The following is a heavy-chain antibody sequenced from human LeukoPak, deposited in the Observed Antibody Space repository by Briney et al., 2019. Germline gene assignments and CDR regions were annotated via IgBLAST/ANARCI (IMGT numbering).Heavy chain of an antibody. D-gene: IGHD1-20*01. CDR2: IYPGDSET. V-gene: IGHV5-51*01. Sequence: GESLQISCEATESSFIRYWIGGLRRLPGKGLECMGIIYPGDSETRYSPSFEGQATISADKSTNTACVQWASLKPSATAITYCARIFNWNEVGDNWSDPWGQGTLVTVSS. J-gene: IGHJ5*02. CDR1: ESSFIRYW. CDR3: ARIFNWNEVGDNWSDP.